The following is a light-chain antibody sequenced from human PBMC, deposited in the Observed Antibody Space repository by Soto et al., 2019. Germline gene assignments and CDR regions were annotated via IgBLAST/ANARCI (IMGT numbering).Light chain of an antibody. V-gene: IGKV3-20*01. CDR2: GAS. CDR1: QSVSSSY. J-gene: IGKJ3*01. Sequence: EIELTQSPGTLSLSPGERATLSCRASQSVSSSYLAWYQQKPGQAPRLLIYGASTRATGIPDRFSGSGSGRDFTLTINRLEPEDFAVYYCQQYGSSPRFTFGPGTKVDIK. CDR3: QQYGSSPRFT.